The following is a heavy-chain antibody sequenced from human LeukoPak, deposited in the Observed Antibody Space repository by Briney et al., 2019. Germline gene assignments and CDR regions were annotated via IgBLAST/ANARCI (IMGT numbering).Heavy chain of an antibody. Sequence: PSETLSLTCAVYGGSFSGYYWSWIRQTPGKGLQWIGEINHRGSPKYNPSLKNRVTISVDTSKNQFSLKLSSMTAADMGVYFCAGSSYIGLDYWGQGTTVTVSS. CDR2: INHRGSP. J-gene: IGHJ4*03. CDR1: GGSFSGYY. CDR3: AGSSYIGLDY. D-gene: IGHD3-22*01. V-gene: IGHV4-34*01.